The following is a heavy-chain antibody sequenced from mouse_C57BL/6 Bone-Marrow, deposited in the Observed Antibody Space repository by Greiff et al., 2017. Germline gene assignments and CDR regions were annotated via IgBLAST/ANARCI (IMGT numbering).Heavy chain of an antibody. CDR3: TNYNGSSWYFDV. V-gene: IGHV14-4*01. CDR2: IDPENGDT. CDR1: GFTIKDDY. J-gene: IGHJ1*03. Sequence: EVQLQQSGAELVRPGASVKLSCTASGFTIKDDYMHWVKQRPERGLEWIGWIDPENGDTEYASEFQGKATITADTSSNTAYLQLSSLTSEDTAVYYCTNYNGSSWYFDVWGTGTTVTVSS. D-gene: IGHD1-1*01.